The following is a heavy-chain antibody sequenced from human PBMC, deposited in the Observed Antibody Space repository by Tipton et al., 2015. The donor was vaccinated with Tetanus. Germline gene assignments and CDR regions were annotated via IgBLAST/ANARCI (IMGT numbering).Heavy chain of an antibody. D-gene: IGHD6-19*01. CDR3: ATTEYSSGWYN. Sequence: GLLKPSETLSLTCTVSGGSISSYYWSWIRQPAGKGLEWIGRIYTSGSTNYNSSLKSRVTMSVDTSKNQFSLKLSSVTAADTAVYYCATTEYSSGWYNWGQGTLVTVSS. J-gene: IGHJ4*02. CDR2: IYTSGST. CDR1: GGSISSYY. V-gene: IGHV4-4*07.